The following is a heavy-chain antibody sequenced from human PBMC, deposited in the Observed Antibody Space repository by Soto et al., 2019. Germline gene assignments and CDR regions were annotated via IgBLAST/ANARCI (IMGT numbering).Heavy chain of an antibody. Sequence: SQPLSLTCLVAYGSITRNNHYRGVIPQSPLKGLEGTWSILYSGSTNYNPSLKSRVTLSVETSKNQFSLKMSSVTAADTALYYCARLGSSGWYQGSYFDYWGQGTLVTVSS. CDR1: YGSITRNNHY. V-gene: IGHV4-39*01. CDR3: ARLGSSGWYQGSYFDY. D-gene: IGHD6-19*01. J-gene: IGHJ4*02. CDR2: ILYSGST.